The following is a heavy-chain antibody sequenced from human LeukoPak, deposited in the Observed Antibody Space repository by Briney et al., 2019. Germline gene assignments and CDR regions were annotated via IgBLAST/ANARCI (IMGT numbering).Heavy chain of an antibody. Sequence: SETLSLTCTVSGGSISSYYWSWIRQPPGKGLEWIGYTYYSGSTNYNPSLKSRVTISVDTSKNQFSLKLSSVTAADTAVYYCARHGGYSYGYIYWGQGTMVTVSS. D-gene: IGHD5-18*01. J-gene: IGHJ3*01. CDR2: TYYSGST. V-gene: IGHV4-59*08. CDR3: ARHGGYSYGYIY. CDR1: GGSISSYY.